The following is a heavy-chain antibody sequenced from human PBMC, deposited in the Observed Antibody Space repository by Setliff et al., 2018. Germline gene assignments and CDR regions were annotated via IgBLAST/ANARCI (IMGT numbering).Heavy chain of an antibody. CDR1: GYTFSSHA. CDR2: INAVNGVT. CDR3: ARGGPGYYYFVDV. Sequence: ASVKVSCKASGYTFSSHAMRWVRQAPGQGLEWMGWINAVNGVTEYSQDFRGRLTISRDTSASTAYMELSSLKSEDMAVYYCARGGPGYYYFVDVWGKGTTVTVSS. V-gene: IGHV1-3*03. J-gene: IGHJ6*04. D-gene: IGHD3-16*01.